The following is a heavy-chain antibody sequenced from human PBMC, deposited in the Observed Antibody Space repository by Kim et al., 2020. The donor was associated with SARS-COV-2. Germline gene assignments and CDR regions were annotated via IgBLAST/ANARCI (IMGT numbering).Heavy chain of an antibody. CDR3: ARAGVTKGWFDP. V-gene: IGHV1-3*01. J-gene: IGHJ5*02. Sequence: KYSQRSKCRVTITRNTSASTAYMELSSLRSEDTAVYYCARAGVTKGWFDPWGQGTLVTVSS. D-gene: IGHD4-17*01.